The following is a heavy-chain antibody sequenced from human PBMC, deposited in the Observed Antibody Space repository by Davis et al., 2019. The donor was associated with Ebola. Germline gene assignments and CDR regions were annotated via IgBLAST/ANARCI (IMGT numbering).Heavy chain of an antibody. CDR2: IYYIGSA. Sequence: SETLSLTCTVSGDSISNSDYYWSWIRQPPGKGLGWIGYIYYIGSAYYNPSLESRVTISVDTSKNQFSLNLSSVTAADTAVYFCARDLGRPYYYYYGMDVWGRGTTVTVSA. CDR1: GDSISNSDYY. J-gene: IGHJ6*04. V-gene: IGHV4-30-4*01. CDR3: ARDLGRPYYYYYGMDV.